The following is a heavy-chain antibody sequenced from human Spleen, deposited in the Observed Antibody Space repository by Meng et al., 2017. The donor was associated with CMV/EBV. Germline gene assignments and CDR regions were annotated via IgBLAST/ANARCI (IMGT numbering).Heavy chain of an antibody. CDR2: IRGSGGST. CDR1: GFTFSSYA. Sequence: GGSLRLSCAASGFTFSSYAMNWVRQAPGKGLEWVSAIRGSGGSTNYADSVKGRFTISRDNAKNSLYLQMSSLRAEDTALYYCAKGARVYSNYVDHWGLGTLVTVSS. CDR3: AKGARVYSNYVDH. J-gene: IGHJ4*02. V-gene: IGHV3-23*01. D-gene: IGHD4-11*01.